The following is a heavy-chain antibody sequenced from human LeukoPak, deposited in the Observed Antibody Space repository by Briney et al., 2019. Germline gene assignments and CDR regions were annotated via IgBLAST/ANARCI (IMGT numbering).Heavy chain of an antibody. V-gene: IGHV3-23*01. Sequence: GGSLRLSCAASGFTFSSYAMSWVRQAPGKGLEWVSAISGSGGSTYYADSVKGRFTISRDNAKNSLYLQMNSLRAEDTAVYYCARDRGVPATLDLFDYWGQGTLVTVSS. CDR2: ISGSGGST. D-gene: IGHD2-2*01. CDR1: GFTFSSYA. J-gene: IGHJ4*02. CDR3: ARDRGVPATLDLFDY.